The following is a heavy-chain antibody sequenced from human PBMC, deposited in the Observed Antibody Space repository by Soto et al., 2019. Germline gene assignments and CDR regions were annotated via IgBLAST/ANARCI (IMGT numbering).Heavy chain of an antibody. J-gene: IGHJ4*02. CDR2: IDYSGST. CDR3: ARSPEATVTAFDY. D-gene: IGHD4-17*01. Sequence: QVQLQESGPGLVKPSQTLSLTCTVSGGSISSGGYYWSWIRQHPGKGLEWIGYIDYSGSTYYNPYLKSRVTISVDTSKNPFSRKLSSVTAADTAVYYCARSPEATVTAFDYWGQGTLVTVSS. V-gene: IGHV4-31*03. CDR1: GGSISSGGYY.